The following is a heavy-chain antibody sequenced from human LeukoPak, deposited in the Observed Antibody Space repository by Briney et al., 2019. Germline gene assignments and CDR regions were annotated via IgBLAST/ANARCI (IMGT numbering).Heavy chain of an antibody. CDR2: INPNSGGT. CDR1: GYTFTGYY. V-gene: IGHV1-2*02. Sequence: GASVKVSCKASGYTFTGYYMHWVRQAPGQGLEWMGWINPNSGGTNYAQKFQGRVTMTRDTSISTAYMELSRLRSDDTAVYYCARTSMVRGVPFDYWGQGTLVTVSS. J-gene: IGHJ4*02. D-gene: IGHD3-10*01. CDR3: ARTSMVRGVPFDY.